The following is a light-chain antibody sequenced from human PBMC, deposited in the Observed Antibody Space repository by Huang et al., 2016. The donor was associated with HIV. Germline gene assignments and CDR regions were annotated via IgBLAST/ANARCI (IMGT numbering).Light chain of an antibody. V-gene: IGKV3-15*01. CDR2: GSS. CDR1: RSVSTN. Sequence: ELVMTQSPATLSVSPGERVTLSCRANRSVSTNLAWYQQRPGQAPRLLIYGSSTRAPGIPTRFSGSGSGTDFSLTISSLQSEDFALYYCHQYNNWLLSFGGGTRVDIE. CDR3: HQYNNWLLS. J-gene: IGKJ4*01.